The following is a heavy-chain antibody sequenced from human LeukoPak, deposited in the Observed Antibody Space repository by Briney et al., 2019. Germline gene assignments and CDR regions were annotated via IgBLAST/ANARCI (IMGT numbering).Heavy chain of an antibody. CDR1: GLTFSSFA. CDR3: AKGSYYDSSGSFYFDY. J-gene: IGHJ4*02. D-gene: IGHD3-22*01. V-gene: IGHV3-23*01. Sequence: GGSLRLSCAASGLTFSSFAMNWVRQAPGKGLEWVSGISGSGDNTYYADSVKGRFTISRDNSKNTLYVQVNSLGTEDTAAYYCAKGSYYDSSGSFYFDYWGQGTLVTVSS. CDR2: ISGSGDNT.